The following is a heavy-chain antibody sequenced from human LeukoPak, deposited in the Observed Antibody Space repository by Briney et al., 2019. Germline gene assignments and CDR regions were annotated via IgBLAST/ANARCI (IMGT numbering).Heavy chain of an antibody. CDR3: ARETSQKGAHYMDV. CDR2: IYYSGST. J-gene: IGHJ6*03. Sequence: PSETLSLTCTVSGGSISSYYWSWIRQPPGKGLEYIGYIYYSGSTNYNPSLKSRLTVSVDTSKNQFSLKLSSVTAADTAVYYCARETSQKGAHYMDVWGKGTTVTISS. CDR1: GGSISSYY. D-gene: IGHD3-16*01. V-gene: IGHV4-59*01.